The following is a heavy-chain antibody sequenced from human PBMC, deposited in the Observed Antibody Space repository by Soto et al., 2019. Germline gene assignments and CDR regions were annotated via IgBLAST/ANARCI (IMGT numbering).Heavy chain of an antibody. CDR1: GGSISSGGYS. Sequence: ASETLSLTCAVSGGSISSGGYSWSWIRQPPGKGLEWIGYIYHSGSTYYNPSLKSRVTISVDRSKNQFSLKLSSVTAADTAVYYCARASTTVTTLDYWGQGTLVPVSP. V-gene: IGHV4-30-2*01. CDR2: IYHSGST. CDR3: ARASTTVTTLDY. J-gene: IGHJ4*02. D-gene: IGHD4-17*01.